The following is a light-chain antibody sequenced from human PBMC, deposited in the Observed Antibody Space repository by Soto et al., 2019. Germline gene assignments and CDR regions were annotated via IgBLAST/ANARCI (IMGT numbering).Light chain of an antibody. V-gene: IGKV1-39*01. CDR3: QQGYSPLLS. CDR2: ATS. Sequence: DIQMTQSPSSLSASVGDRVTITCRASQSISTFLNWYQLKPGKAPKLLIYATSTLQSGVPSRFSGSGSGTDFTLTISSXQPEDSAVYYCQQGYSPLLSFGGGTKVDTK. CDR1: QSISTF. J-gene: IGKJ4*01.